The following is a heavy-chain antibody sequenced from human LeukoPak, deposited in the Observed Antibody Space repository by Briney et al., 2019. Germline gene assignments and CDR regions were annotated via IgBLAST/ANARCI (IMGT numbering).Heavy chain of an antibody. Sequence: PGGSLRLSCAASGFTFSSYWMSWVRQAPGKGLKWVANIKQDGGEKYYVDSVKGRFTISRDNAKNSLYLQMNSLRAEDTAVYYCARDQVPYDFWSGYYLGYWGQGTLVTVSS. CDR1: GFTFSSYW. D-gene: IGHD3-3*01. J-gene: IGHJ4*02. CDR3: ARDQVPYDFWSGYYLGY. V-gene: IGHV3-7*01. CDR2: IKQDGGEK.